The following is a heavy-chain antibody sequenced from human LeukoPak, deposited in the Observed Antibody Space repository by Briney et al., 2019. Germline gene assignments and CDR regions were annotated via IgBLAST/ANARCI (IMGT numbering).Heavy chain of an antibody. CDR3: ASHGITMEEHFQH. J-gene: IGHJ1*01. Sequence: GGSLRLSSAASGFTFSTYAMSWVREAPGKGLEWVSAIRGGGATTYYADSVKGRFTISRDNSKNTLYLQMNSLSAEDTAVYYCASHGITMEEHFQHWGQGTLVTVSS. CDR1: GFTFSTYA. CDR2: IRGGGATT. V-gene: IGHV3-23*01. D-gene: IGHD3-10*01.